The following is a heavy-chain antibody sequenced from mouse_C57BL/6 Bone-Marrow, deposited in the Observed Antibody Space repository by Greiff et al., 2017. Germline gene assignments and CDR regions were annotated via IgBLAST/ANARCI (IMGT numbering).Heavy chain of an antibody. D-gene: IGHD5-5*01. CDR2: IDPETGGT. Sequence: QVQLQQSGAELVRPGASVTLSCKASGYTFTDYEMHWVKQTTVHGLEWIGAIDPETGGTAYNQKLKGKDILTADQSSSTAYMELRSLTSEDSAVYYFTRERRLPHYLDYWGQGTSLTVSS. CDR3: TRERRLPHYLDY. CDR1: GYTFTDYE. V-gene: IGHV1-15*01. J-gene: IGHJ2*02.